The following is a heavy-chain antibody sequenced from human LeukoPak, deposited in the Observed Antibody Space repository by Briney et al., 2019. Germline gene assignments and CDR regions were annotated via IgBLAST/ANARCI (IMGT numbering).Heavy chain of an antibody. D-gene: IGHD3/OR15-3a*01. Sequence: SETLSLTCTVSGVSISSYYWSWIRQPPGKGLEWIGYIYYSGSTNYNPSLKSRVTISVDTSRNQFSLKLSSVTAADTAVYYCARGGGLGYYYYYMDVWGKGTTVTISS. V-gene: IGHV4-59*01. J-gene: IGHJ6*03. CDR2: IYYSGST. CDR1: GVSISSYY. CDR3: ARGGGLGYYYYYMDV.